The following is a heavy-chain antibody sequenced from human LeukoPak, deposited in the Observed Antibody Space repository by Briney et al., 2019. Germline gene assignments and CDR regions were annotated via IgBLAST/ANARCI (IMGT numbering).Heavy chain of an antibody. D-gene: IGHD3-22*01. CDR1: GGSISSGGYY. CDR3: ARTEAITMLVVAGTHWYFDL. Sequence: SQTLSLTCTVSGGSISSGGYYWSWIRQHPGKGLEWIGNIYYGGSTYYNPSLKSRVIISVDTSKNQFSLKVSSVTAADTAVYYCARTEAITMLVVAGTHWYFDLWGRGTLVTVSS. CDR2: IYYGGST. V-gene: IGHV4-31*03. J-gene: IGHJ2*01.